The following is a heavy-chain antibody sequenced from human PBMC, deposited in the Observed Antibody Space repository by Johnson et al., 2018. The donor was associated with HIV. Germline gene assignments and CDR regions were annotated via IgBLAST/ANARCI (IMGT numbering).Heavy chain of an antibody. CDR1: GFTFSSYG. CDR3: ARGPIITMIVVPAPGWVHI. J-gene: IGHJ3*02. D-gene: IGHD3-22*01. V-gene: IGHV3-23*04. Sequence: VQLVESGGGVVQPGRSLRLSCAASGFTFSSYGMLWVRQAPGKGLEWVSGITGTGGSTYYADSVKGRFTISRDNSKNTLYLQMNSLRAEDTAVYYCARGPIITMIVVPAPGWVHIWGQGTMVTVSS. CDR2: ITGTGGST.